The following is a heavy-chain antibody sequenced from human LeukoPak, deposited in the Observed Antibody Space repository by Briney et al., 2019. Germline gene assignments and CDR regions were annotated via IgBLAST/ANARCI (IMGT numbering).Heavy chain of an antibody. V-gene: IGHV4-34*01. CDR1: GGSFSGYY. D-gene: IGHD3-10*01. Sequence: PSETLSLTCAVYGGSFSGYYWSWLRQPPGKGLEWIGEINHSGSTNYNPSLKSRVTISVDTSKNQFSLKLSSVTAADTAVYYCARRREPLLWFGELLKKTNHYFDYWGQGTLVTVSS. J-gene: IGHJ4*02. CDR2: INHSGST. CDR3: ARRREPLLWFGELLKKTNHYFDY.